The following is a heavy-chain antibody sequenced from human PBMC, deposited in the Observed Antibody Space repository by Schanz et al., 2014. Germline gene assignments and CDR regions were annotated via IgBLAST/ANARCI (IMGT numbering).Heavy chain of an antibody. CDR1: GFASGSFT. V-gene: IGHV3-48*01. CDR2: IDGKSTTV. J-gene: IGHJ6*03. Sequence: EVQLVESGGGLVKPGGPLSFSCPASGFASGSFTRIGAAQVPGKGLEWLSYIDGKSTTVSYADSVKGRFTVSRDNARNSLYLHMNTLGAEDTAVYYCARDGDRFYHNYYMDVWGKGTTVTVSS. CDR3: ARDGDRFYHNYYMDV. D-gene: IGHD4-17*01.